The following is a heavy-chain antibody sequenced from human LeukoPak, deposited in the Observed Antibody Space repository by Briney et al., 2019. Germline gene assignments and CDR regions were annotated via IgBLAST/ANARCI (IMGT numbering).Heavy chain of an antibody. D-gene: IGHD6-13*01. CDR1: GFTFSSYA. CDR3: AKGGPYSSSWGGKFDH. J-gene: IGHJ4*02. V-gene: IGHV3-23*01. Sequence: GGSLRLSCAASGFTFSSYAMNWVRQAPGKGLEWVSSISGSGDRTYYADSVNGRFTISRDNSKNTLYLQMNSLRAEDTAIYYCAKGGPYSSSWGGKFDHWGQGTLVTVSS. CDR2: ISGSGDRT.